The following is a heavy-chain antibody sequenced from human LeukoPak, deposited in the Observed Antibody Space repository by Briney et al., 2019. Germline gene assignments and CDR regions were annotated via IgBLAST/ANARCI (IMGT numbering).Heavy chain of an antibody. J-gene: IGHJ4*02. Sequence: SETLSLTCAVYGGSFSGYYWSWIRQPPGKGLEWIGEINHSGSTNYNPSPKSRVTISVDTSKNQFSLKLSSVTAADTAVYYCARGPLFFQMAGTSSGYYYDYWGQGTLVTVSS. V-gene: IGHV4-34*01. CDR1: GGSFSGYY. CDR2: INHSGST. D-gene: IGHD3-22*01. CDR3: ARGPLFFQMAGTSSGYYYDY.